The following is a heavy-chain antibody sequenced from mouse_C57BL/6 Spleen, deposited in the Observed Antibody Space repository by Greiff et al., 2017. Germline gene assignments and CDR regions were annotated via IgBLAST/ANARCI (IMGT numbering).Heavy chain of an antibody. V-gene: IGHV1-54*01. CDR1: GYAFTNYL. CDR3: ANYDGGFAY. D-gene: IGHD2-4*01. J-gene: IGHJ3*01. CDR2: INPGSGGT. Sequence: VQLQESGAELVRPGTSVKVSCKASGYAFTNYLIEWVKQRPGQGLEWIGVINPGSGGTNYNEKFKGKATLTADKSSSTAYMQLSSLTSEDSAVYFCANYDGGFAYWGQGTLVTVSA.